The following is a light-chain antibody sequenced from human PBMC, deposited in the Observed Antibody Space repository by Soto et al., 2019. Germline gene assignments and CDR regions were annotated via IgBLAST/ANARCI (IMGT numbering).Light chain of an antibody. Sequence: EIVLTQSPGTLSLSPGERATLSCRASQSVSSSYLAWYQQKPGQAPRLLIYGTSTRATGIPDRFSGSGSGTDFTLTISRLEPEDFAVYYCQQYGNSLITFGQGTRLEIK. J-gene: IGKJ5*01. CDR2: GTS. V-gene: IGKV3-20*01. CDR3: QQYGNSLIT. CDR1: QSVSSSY.